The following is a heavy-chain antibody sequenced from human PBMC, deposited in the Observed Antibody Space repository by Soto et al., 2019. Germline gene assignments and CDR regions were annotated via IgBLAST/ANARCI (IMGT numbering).Heavy chain of an antibody. D-gene: IGHD3-16*02. V-gene: IGHV3-30*18. CDR3: ANGLGVLSPESFDY. Sequence: QVQLVESGGGVVQPGRSLRLSCAASGFTFSYYAMHWVRQAPGKGLEWVAVISYDGSDKYYADSVKGRFTISRDNSKNTLNLPMNSLRAADTAVYYCANGLGVLSPESFDYWGQGTLITVSS. CDR2: ISYDGSDK. J-gene: IGHJ4*02. CDR1: GFTFSYYA.